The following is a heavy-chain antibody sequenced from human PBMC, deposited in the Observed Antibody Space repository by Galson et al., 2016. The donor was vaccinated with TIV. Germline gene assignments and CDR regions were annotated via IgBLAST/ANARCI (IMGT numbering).Heavy chain of an antibody. D-gene: IGHD3-10*01. CDR3: ARAWAGSESY. V-gene: IGHV3-7*03. J-gene: IGHJ4*02. Sequence: SLRLSCAGSGFIFSSYWMAWVRQGPGKGLEWVANINQDGSVKNYVDSVKGRFTISRDNAKNSVNLQMNSLGAEDTAVYFCARAWAGSESYWGQGILVTVSS. CDR1: GFIFSSYW. CDR2: INQDGSVK.